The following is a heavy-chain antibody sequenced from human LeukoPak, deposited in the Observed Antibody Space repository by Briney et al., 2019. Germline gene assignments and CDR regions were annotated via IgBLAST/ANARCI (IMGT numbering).Heavy chain of an antibody. Sequence: GGSLRLSCAASGFTFSSYWMGWVRQAPGKGLEWVANIKQDGSEKYYVDSVKGRFTISRDNAKNSLYLQMNSLRAEDTAVYYCAREMVPYYYGSGTWGQGTLVTVSS. CDR3: AREMVPYYYGSGT. CDR1: GFTFSSYW. J-gene: IGHJ5*02. CDR2: IKQDGSEK. V-gene: IGHV3-7*01. D-gene: IGHD3-10*01.